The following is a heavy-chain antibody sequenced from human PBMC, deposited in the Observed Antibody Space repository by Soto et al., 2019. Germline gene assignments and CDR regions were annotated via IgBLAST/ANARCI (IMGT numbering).Heavy chain of an antibody. J-gene: IGHJ4*02. Sequence: SETLSLTCTVSGGSISSGGYYWSWIRQHPGKGLEWIGYIYYSGSTYYNPSLKSRVTISVDTSKNQFSLKLSSVTAADTAVYYCARVVGDCGGDCYSPWYFDYWGQGTLVTVSS. V-gene: IGHV4-31*03. D-gene: IGHD2-21*02. CDR3: ARVVGDCGGDCYSPWYFDY. CDR2: IYYSGST. CDR1: GGSISSGGYY.